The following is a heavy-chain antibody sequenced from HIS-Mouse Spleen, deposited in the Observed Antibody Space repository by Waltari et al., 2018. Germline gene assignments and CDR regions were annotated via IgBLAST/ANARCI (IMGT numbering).Heavy chain of an antibody. CDR1: GGSISTRSDH. CDR2: IYSSGST. D-gene: IGHD2-15*01. Sequence: QLQLQESGPGLVKPSETLSLTCTVSGGSISTRSDHWGWIRQPPGKGLEWIGSIYSSGSTYYNPSLKSRVTISVDTSKNQFSLKLSSVTAADTAVYYCARCGEVVVAYYWGQGTLVTVSS. V-gene: IGHV4-39*07. J-gene: IGHJ4*02. CDR3: ARCGEVVVAYY.